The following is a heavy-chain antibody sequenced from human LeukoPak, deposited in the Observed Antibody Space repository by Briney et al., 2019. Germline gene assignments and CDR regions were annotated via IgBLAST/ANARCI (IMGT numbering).Heavy chain of an antibody. CDR3: ARGPGGYYDSSGLYYFDY. CDR2: INPSGGST. Sequence: ASVKVSCKASGYTFTSYYMHWVRQAPGQGPEWMGIINPSGGSTSYAQKFQGRVTMTRDTSTSTVYMELSSLRSEDTAVYYCARGPGGYYDSSGLYYFDYWGQGTLVTVSS. J-gene: IGHJ4*02. CDR1: GYTFTSYY. V-gene: IGHV1-46*03. D-gene: IGHD3-22*01.